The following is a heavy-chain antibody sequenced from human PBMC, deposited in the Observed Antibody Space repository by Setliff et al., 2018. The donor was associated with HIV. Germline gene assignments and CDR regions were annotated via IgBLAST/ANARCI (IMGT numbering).Heavy chain of an antibody. V-gene: IGHV3-74*01. CDR1: GFTFRSYW. J-gene: IGHJ4*02. CDR3: ARDSRTGYFDS. D-gene: IGHD2-2*01. CDR2: INTYETIT. Sequence: GGSLRLSCVASGFTFRSYWMHWVRQPPGKGLVWVSHINTYETITNYADSVKGRFTISRDNARSTLYLEMNSLRAEDTAVYYCARDSRTGYFDSWGQGTLVTVSS.